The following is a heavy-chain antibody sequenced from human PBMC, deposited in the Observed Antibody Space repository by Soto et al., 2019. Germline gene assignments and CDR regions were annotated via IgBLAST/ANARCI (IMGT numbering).Heavy chain of an antibody. J-gene: IGHJ6*03. CDR3: ARHVAAARRTYYYYMDV. Sequence: SETLSLTCTVSGGSISSYYWSWIRQPPGKGLEWIGYIYYSGSTNYNPSLKSRVTISVDTSKNQFSLKLSSVTAADTAVYYCARHVAAARRTYYYYMDVWGKGTTVPVSS. CDR1: GGSISSYY. CDR2: IYYSGST. D-gene: IGHD6-6*01. V-gene: IGHV4-59*08.